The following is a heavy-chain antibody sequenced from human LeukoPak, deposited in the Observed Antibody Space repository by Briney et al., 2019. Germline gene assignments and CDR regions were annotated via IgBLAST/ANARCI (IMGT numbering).Heavy chain of an antibody. D-gene: IGHD6-6*01. CDR1: GDPISSGSYY. CDR3: ARGASSSSAIGYYYYYMDV. CDR2: MYTSGSS. V-gene: IGHV4-61*02. Sequence: SETLSLTCTVSGDPISSGSYYWSWIRQPAGKGLEWIGRMYTSGSSNYNPSLKGRVTISVDTSKNQFSLKLNSVTAADTAVYYCARGASSSSAIGYYYYYMDVWGKGTTVTLSS. J-gene: IGHJ6*03.